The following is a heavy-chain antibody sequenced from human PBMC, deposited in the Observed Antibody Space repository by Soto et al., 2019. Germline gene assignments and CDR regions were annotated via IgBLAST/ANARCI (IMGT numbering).Heavy chain of an antibody. Sequence: GGSLRLSCAASGFTFSSYGMHWVRQAPGKGLEWVAVISYDGSNKYYADSVKGRFTISRDNSKNTLYLQMNSLRAEDTAVYYCANDYDIVLMERAFDIWGQGTMVTV. D-gene: IGHD2-8*01. V-gene: IGHV3-30*18. CDR3: ANDYDIVLMERAFDI. J-gene: IGHJ3*02. CDR1: GFTFSSYG. CDR2: ISYDGSNK.